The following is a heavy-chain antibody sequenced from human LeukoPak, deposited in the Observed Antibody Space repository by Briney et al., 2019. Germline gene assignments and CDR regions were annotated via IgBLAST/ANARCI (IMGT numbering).Heavy chain of an antibody. V-gene: IGHV4-34*01. D-gene: IGHD3-10*01. CDR1: GDSISSYY. CDR3: ASGSGSAARYMDV. Sequence: SETLSLTCTVSGDSISSYYWSWIRQPPGKGLEWIGEINHSGSTNYNPSLKSRVTISVDTSKNQFSLKLSSVTAADTAVYYCASGSGSAARYMDVWGKGTTVTISS. CDR2: INHSGST. J-gene: IGHJ6*03.